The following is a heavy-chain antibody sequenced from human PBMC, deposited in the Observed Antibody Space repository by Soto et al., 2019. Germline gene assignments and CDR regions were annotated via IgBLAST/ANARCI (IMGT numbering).Heavy chain of an antibody. CDR3: ARSDSSGYYFWLAP. CDR2: ISAYNGNT. V-gene: IGHV1-18*01. CDR1: GYTFTSYC. D-gene: IGHD3-22*01. J-gene: IGHJ5*02. Sequence: ASVKVSCKASGYTFTSYCINWVRQAPGQGLEWMGWISAYNGNTNYAQKLQGRVTMTTDTSTSTAYMELRSLRSDDTAVYYCARSDSSGYYFWLAPWGQGTLVTVSS.